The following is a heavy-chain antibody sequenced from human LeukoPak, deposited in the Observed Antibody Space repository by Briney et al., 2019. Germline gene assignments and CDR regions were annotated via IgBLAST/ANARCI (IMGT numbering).Heavy chain of an antibody. V-gene: IGHV3-11*01. D-gene: IGHD2-15*01. CDR3: ARDRCSGGSCYLDY. CDR1: GFTFSDYY. J-gene: IGHJ4*02. CDR2: ISSSGSTI. Sequence: PGGSLRLSCAASGFTFSDYYMSWIRQAPGKGLEWVSYISSSGSTIYYADSVKGRFTISRDNAKNSLYLQMSSLRAEDTAVYYCARDRCSGGSCYLDYWGQGTLVTVSS.